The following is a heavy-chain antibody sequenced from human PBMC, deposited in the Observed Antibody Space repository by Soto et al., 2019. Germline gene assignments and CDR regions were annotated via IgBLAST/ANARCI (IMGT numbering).Heavy chain of an antibody. CDR2: IIPIFGTA. V-gene: IGHV1-69*01. CDR1: GGTFSSYA. CDR3: ARGGAGYCSSTSCQGYFDY. Sequence: QVQLVQSGAEVQKPGSSVKVSCKASGGTFSSYAISWVRQAPGQGLEWMGGIIPIFGTANYAQKFQGRVTITADESTSTAYMELSSLRSEDTAVYYCARGGAGYCSSTSCQGYFDYWGQGTLVTVSS. J-gene: IGHJ4*02. D-gene: IGHD2-2*01.